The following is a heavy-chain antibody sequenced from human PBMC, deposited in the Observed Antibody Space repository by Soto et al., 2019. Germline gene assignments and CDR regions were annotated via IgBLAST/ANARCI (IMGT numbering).Heavy chain of an antibody. D-gene: IGHD1-26*01. CDR3: ATDRAGAAGGLCDS. CDR1: GFTFSSYA. J-gene: IGHJ4*02. CDR2: ISGSGGST. Sequence: EVQLLESGGGLVQPGGSLRLSCAASGFTFSSYAMSWVRQAPGKGLEWVSAISGSGGSTYYADSVKGRFTISRDNSKNTLCLQMNRLRAEDTAVYYCATDRAGAAGGLCDSWGQGTLVTFSS. V-gene: IGHV3-23*01.